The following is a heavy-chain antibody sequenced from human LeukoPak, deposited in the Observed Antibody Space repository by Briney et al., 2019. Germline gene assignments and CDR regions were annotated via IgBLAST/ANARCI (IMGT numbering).Heavy chain of an antibody. CDR2: ISWNSGSI. Sequence: GGSLRLSCAASGFTFDDYAMHWVRQAPGKGLEWVSGISWNSGSIGYADSVKGRFTISRDNAKNSLYLQMNSLRAEDTALYYCAKGGSPASAAFDYWGQGTLVTVSS. CDR1: GFTFDDYA. CDR3: AKGGSPASAAFDY. J-gene: IGHJ4*02. D-gene: IGHD3-16*01. V-gene: IGHV3-9*01.